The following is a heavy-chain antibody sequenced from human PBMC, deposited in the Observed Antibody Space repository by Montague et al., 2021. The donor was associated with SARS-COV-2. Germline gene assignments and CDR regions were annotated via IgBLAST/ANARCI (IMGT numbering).Heavy chain of an antibody. CDR3: ARVRAVPAAMRIFSLGRSYYGVDV. J-gene: IGHJ6*02. CDR2: INHSGNT. Sequence: SETLSLTCAVYGGSFSGYHWSWIRQPPGKGLEWIGEINHSGNTNYNPSLKSRVTISVDTSKNQFSLKLSSVTAADTAMYYCARVRAVPAAMRIFSLGRSYYGVDVWGQGTTVTVSS. V-gene: IGHV4-34*01. D-gene: IGHD2-2*01. CDR1: GGSFSGYH.